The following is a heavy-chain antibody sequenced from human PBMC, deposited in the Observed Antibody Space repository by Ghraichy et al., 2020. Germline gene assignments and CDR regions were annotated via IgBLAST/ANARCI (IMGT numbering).Heavy chain of an antibody. Sequence: GVLNISCAASGFTVSSNYMSWVRQAPGKGLEWVSVIYSGGTTYYADSVKGRFTISRDNSKNTLYLQMNNLRAEDTAVYYCTRNLIRGNPDYWGQGTLVTVSS. CDR2: IYSGGTT. D-gene: IGHD4-23*01. J-gene: IGHJ4*02. CDR3: TRNLIRGNPDY. CDR1: GFTVSSNY. V-gene: IGHV3-53*01.